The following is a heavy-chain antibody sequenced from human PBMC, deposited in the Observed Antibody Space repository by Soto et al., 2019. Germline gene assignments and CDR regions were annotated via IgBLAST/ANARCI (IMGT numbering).Heavy chain of an antibody. J-gene: IGHJ2*01. Sequence: GGSLRLSCAASGFIFSSYSMHRVRQAPGKGLEWVAVILYDGNNKYYADSVKGRFTISIDNFKNTLYLQMNSLRAEDTAVYYCARDGNRSPTLGRVSAVATLVDSYFDLWGRGTLVTVSS. D-gene: IGHD6-19*01. CDR3: ARDGNRSPTLGRVSAVATLVDSYFDL. V-gene: IGHV3-30-3*01. CDR1: GFIFSSYS. CDR2: ILYDGNNK.